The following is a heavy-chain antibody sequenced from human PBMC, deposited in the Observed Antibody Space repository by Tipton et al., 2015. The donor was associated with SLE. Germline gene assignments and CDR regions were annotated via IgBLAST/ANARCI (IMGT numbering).Heavy chain of an antibody. V-gene: IGHV3-48*01. CDR1: GFTFSSYS. D-gene: IGHD3-3*01. Sequence: SLRLSCAASGFTFSSYSMNWVRQSPGKGLEWVSYISTSSSNIYYEDSVKGRFTISRDNAKNSLYLQMNSLRAEDTAVYYCARVSPLRFLEWFLDYWGQGTLVTVSS. J-gene: IGHJ4*02. CDR2: ISTSSSNI. CDR3: ARVSPLRFLEWFLDY.